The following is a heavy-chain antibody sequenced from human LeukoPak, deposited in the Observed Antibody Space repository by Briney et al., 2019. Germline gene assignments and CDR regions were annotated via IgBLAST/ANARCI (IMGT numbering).Heavy chain of an antibody. V-gene: IGHV1-2*02. CDR3: ARIVAVTGTPVYYMDA. D-gene: IGHD6-19*01. Sequence: ASVNVSREASGYMFTGYYMHWVPQAPGQGLEWMGWINPNNGGTNYAQKLRGRVTMTRDTSISTAYMDLNRLRSDDTAVYYCARIVAVTGTPVYYMDACGDGDTLSVSS. CDR2: INPNNGGT. CDR1: GYMFTGYY. J-gene: IGHJ6*03.